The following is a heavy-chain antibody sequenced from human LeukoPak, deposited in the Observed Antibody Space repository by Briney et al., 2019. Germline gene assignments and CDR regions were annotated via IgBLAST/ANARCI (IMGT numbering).Heavy chain of an antibody. Sequence: ASVKVSRKASGYTFTSYDIIWVRQATGQGLEWMGWMNPNSGNTGYAQKFQGRVTMTRNTSISTAYMELSSLRSEDTAVYYCARVLTMVRGVKRRNWFDPWGQGTLVTVSS. CDR1: GYTFTSYD. D-gene: IGHD3-10*01. CDR3: ARVLTMVRGVKRRNWFDP. V-gene: IGHV1-8*01. CDR2: MNPNSGNT. J-gene: IGHJ5*02.